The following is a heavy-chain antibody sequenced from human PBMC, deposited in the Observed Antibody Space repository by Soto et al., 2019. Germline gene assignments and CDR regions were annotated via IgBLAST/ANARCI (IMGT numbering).Heavy chain of an antibody. CDR2: INPSGGST. CDR3: ARAYSSSWYGDLGWFDP. V-gene: IGHV1-46*01. CDR1: GYTFSSYY. J-gene: IGHJ5*02. Sequence: ASVKVSCKASGYTFSSYYMNWVRQAPGQGLEWMGIINPSGGSTSYAQKFQGRVTMTRDTSTSTVYMELSSLRSEDTAVYYCARAYSSSWYGDLGWFDPWGQGTLVTVSS. D-gene: IGHD6-13*01.